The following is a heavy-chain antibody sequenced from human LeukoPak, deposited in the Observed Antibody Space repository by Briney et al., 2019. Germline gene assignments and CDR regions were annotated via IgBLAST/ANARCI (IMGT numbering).Heavy chain of an antibody. CDR2: IYTSGST. V-gene: IGHV4-61*02. CDR3: ARAGGRSSSWYLSNYYFDY. Sequence: PSETLSLTCTVSGGSISSGSYYWSWIRQPAGKGLEWIGRIYTSGSTNYNPSLKSRVTISVDTSKNQFSLKLSSVTAADTAVYYCARAGGRSSSWYLSNYYFDYWGQGTLVTVSS. CDR1: GGSISSGSYY. D-gene: IGHD6-13*01. J-gene: IGHJ4*02.